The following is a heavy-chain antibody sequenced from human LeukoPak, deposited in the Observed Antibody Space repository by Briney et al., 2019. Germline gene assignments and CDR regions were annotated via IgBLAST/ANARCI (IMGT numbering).Heavy chain of an antibody. CDR2: INSDGTST. D-gene: IGHD3/OR15-3a*01. Sequence: TGGSLRLSCAASGFTLSTNWMHWVRQAPGKGLVWVSSINSDGTSTSYADSVKGRFTISRDNVKNTLYLQMSGLRAEDTAVYYCASRRSNFYYYMDVWGKGTTVTISS. J-gene: IGHJ6*03. V-gene: IGHV3-74*01. CDR3: ASRRSNFYYYMDV. CDR1: GFTLSTNW.